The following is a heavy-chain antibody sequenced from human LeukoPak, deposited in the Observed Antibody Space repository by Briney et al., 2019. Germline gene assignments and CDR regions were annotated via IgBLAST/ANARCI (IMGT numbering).Heavy chain of an antibody. CDR2: INGGGSAV. V-gene: IGHV3-48*01. D-gene: IGHD1-26*01. J-gene: IGHJ5*01. CDR1: GFTFSTYN. CDR3: ARVGSRGDWFDY. Sequence: GRSLRLSCAASGFTFSTYNMLWVRQTPGKGLEWLFYINGGGSAVHYADSVRDRFTFSRDNAKNSLYLQMNSLRVEDTGIYYCARVGSRGDWFDYWGQGTRVTVS.